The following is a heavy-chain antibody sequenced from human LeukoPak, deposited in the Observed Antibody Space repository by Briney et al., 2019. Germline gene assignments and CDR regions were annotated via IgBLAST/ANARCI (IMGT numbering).Heavy chain of an antibody. V-gene: IGHV1-2*02. D-gene: IGHD3-3*01. J-gene: IGHJ4*02. Sequence: ASVKVSCKASGYTFTGHYMHWVRQAPGQGLEWMGWINPNSGGTNYARKFQGRVTMTRDTSISTAYMELSRLRSDDTAVYYCARDPEWYLDYWGQGTLVTVSS. CDR2: INPNSGGT. CDR3: ARDPEWYLDY. CDR1: GYTFTGHY.